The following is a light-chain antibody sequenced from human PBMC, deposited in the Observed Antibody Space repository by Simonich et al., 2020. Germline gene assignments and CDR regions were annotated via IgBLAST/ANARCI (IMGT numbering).Light chain of an antibody. CDR2: WAS. V-gene: IGKV4-1*01. Sequence: DIVMTQSPDSLAVSLGERATINCKSSQSVLCSSNNKNYLAWYQQKPGQPPKLLIYWASTRESGVPERFSGSGSGTDFTLTISSLQAEDVAVYYCQQYYSTPWTFGQGTKVEIK. CDR3: QQYYSTPWT. J-gene: IGKJ1*01. CDR1: QSVLCSSNNKNY.